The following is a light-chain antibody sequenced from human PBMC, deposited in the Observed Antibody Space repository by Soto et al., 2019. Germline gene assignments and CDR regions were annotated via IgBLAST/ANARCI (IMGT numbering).Light chain of an antibody. J-gene: IGKJ1*01. CDR3: QHYGTSLWT. V-gene: IGKV3-20*01. CDR2: GAS. CDR1: QSVSSSF. Sequence: EIMLTQSPGTLSLSPGERATLSCRASQSVSSSFLAWYQQKPGQAPRLLIDGASIRATGIPYRFSGSGSGTDFTLTISRLEPEDFAMYLCQHYGTSLWTFGQGTKVEIK.